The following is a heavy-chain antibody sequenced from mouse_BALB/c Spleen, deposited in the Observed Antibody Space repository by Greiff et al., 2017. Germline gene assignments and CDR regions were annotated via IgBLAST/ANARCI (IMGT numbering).Heavy chain of an antibody. J-gene: IGHJ4*01. V-gene: IGHV3-6*02. CDR3: ATPDAMDY. CDR1: GYSITSGYY. CDR2: ISYDGSN. Sequence: EVQLVESGPGLVKPSQSLSLTCSVTGYSITSGYYWNWIRQFPGNKLEWMGYISYDGSNNYNPSLKNRISITRDTSKNQFFLKLNSVTTEDTATYYCATPDAMDYWGQGTSVTVSS.